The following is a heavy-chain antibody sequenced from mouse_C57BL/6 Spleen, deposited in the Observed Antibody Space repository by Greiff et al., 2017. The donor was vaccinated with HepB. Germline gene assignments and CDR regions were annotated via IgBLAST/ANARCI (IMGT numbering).Heavy chain of an antibody. V-gene: IGHV1-50*01. D-gene: IGHD2-5*01. CDR3: ARHGSNPYFDY. CDR1: GYTFTSYW. CDR2: IDPSDSYT. J-gene: IGHJ2*01. Sequence: QVQLQQPGAELVKPGASVKLSCKASGYTFTSYWMQWVKQRPGQGLEWIGEIDPSDSYTNYNQKFKGKATLTVDTSSNTAYMQLSSLTSEDSAVYYCARHGSNPYFDYWGQGTTLTVSS.